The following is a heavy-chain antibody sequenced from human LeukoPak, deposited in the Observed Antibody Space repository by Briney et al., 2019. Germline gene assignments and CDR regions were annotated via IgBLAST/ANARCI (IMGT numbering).Heavy chain of an antibody. D-gene: IGHD3-10*01. CDR1: GGSLSSSNW. J-gene: IGHJ4*02. CDR3: ARLPRVSGNIDY. CDR2: IYHSGST. V-gene: IGHV4-4*02. Sequence: PSGTLSLTCAVSGGSLSSSNWWSWVRPPPGKGLEWIGEIYHSGSTYYNPSIKSRVTISLDTSENQFSLKLTSVTAADTAVYYCARLPRVSGNIDYWGQGTLVTVSS.